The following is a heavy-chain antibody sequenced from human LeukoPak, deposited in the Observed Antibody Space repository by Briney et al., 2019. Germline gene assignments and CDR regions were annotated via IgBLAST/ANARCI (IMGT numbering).Heavy chain of an antibody. D-gene: IGHD5-18*01. Sequence: SETLSLTCSVSGGSLSTYYWSWIRQPPGEGLEWIGYIYFSGSTNYNPSLKSRVTISVDTSKNQFSLNVNSVTAADTAVYYCARIGYSFRDDFWGQGTLVTVSS. J-gene: IGHJ4*02. V-gene: IGHV4-59*01. CDR1: GGSLSTYY. CDR2: IYFSGST. CDR3: ARIGYSFRDDF.